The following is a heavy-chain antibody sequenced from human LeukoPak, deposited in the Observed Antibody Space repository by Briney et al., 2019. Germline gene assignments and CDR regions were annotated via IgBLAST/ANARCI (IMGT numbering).Heavy chain of an antibody. J-gene: IGHJ2*01. D-gene: IGHD1-26*01. Sequence: GGSLRLSCAASGIIFGNYAMHWVRQGRGKGLECISTISSDGGSTYYANSVKGRFTISRDNSKNTLYLQMGSLRAEDMAVYYCARGRQGAKTRYFDLWGRGTRVTVSS. V-gene: IGHV3-64*01. CDR1: GIIFGNYA. CDR3: ARGRQGAKTRYFDL. CDR2: ISSDGGST.